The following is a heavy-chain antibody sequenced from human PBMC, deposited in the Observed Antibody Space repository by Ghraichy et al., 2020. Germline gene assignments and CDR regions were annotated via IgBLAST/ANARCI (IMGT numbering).Heavy chain of an antibody. D-gene: IGHD3-3*01. Sequence: GESLNISCKASGYTFTSYGISWVRQAPGQGLEWMGWISAYNGNTNYAQKLQGRVTMTTDTSTSTAYMELRSLRSDDTAVYYCARGFLGIRFLEWLPSHAFDIWGQGTMVTVSS. J-gene: IGHJ3*02. CDR3: ARGFLGIRFLEWLPSHAFDI. CDR1: GYTFTSYG. V-gene: IGHV1-18*01. CDR2: ISAYNGNT.